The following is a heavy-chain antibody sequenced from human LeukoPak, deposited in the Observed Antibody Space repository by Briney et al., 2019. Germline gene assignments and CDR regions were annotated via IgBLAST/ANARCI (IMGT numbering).Heavy chain of an antibody. CDR3: ARHGSCSSTSCYGNIDY. J-gene: IGHJ4*02. D-gene: IGHD2-2*01. Sequence: SETLSLTCTVSGGSISSSSYYWGWIRQPPGKGLEWIGSIYYSGSTYYNPSLKSRVTISVDTSKHQFSLKLSSVTAADTAVYYCARHGSCSSTSCYGNIDYWGQGTLVTVSS. V-gene: IGHV4-39*01. CDR2: IYYSGST. CDR1: GGSISSSSYY.